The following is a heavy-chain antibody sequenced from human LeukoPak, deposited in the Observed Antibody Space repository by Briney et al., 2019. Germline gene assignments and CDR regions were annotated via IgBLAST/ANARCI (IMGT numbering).Heavy chain of an antibody. V-gene: IGHV4-30-4*08. CDR2: IYYSGST. J-gene: IGHJ5*02. Sequence: SETLSLTCTVSGGSISSGGYYWSWIRQHPGKGLEWIGYIYYSGSTHYNPSLKSRVTISVDTSKNQFSLKLSSVTAADTAVYYCAREKNGWFDPWGQGTLVTVSS. CDR1: GGSISSGGYY. D-gene: IGHD1-1*01. CDR3: AREKNGWFDP.